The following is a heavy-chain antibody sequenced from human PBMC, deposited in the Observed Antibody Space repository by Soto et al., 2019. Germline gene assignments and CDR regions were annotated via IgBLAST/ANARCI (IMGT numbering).Heavy chain of an antibody. J-gene: IGHJ4*02. CDR2: ISAKNGNT. V-gene: IGHV1-18*01. D-gene: IGHD1-26*01. CDR3: GGDQKTGVGTPYCAY. Sequence: GASVKVSCTASGYTFTTYGISWVRQAPGQGLVWMGWISAKNGNTNYAQKFQGRVTMTTDTSTNTAHMELRSLSHDDKAVYYCGGDQKTGVGTPYCAYGAKGPLVPVS. CDR1: GYTFTTYG.